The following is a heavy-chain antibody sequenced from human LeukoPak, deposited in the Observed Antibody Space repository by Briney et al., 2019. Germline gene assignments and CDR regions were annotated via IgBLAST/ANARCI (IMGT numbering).Heavy chain of an antibody. CDR3: ATHYYGSGSYYTFDY. J-gene: IGHJ4*02. CDR1: GFTFSSYA. V-gene: IGHV3-23*01. Sequence: GGSLRLSCAASGFTFSSYAMSWVRQAPGKGLEWVSAISGSGGSTYYADSVKGRFTISRDNSKNTLYLQMNSLRAEDTAVYYCATHYYGSGSYYTFDYWGQGTLVTVSS. D-gene: IGHD3-10*01. CDR2: ISGSGGST.